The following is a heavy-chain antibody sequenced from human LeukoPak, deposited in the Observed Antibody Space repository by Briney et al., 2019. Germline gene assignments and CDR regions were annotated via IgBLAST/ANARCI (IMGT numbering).Heavy chain of an antibody. V-gene: IGHV4-59*08. Sequence: PSETLSLTCTVSVGSISIYYGSCIRQPPGEGLDWIGYIYYSGSGSTNYNPSLKSRVTISVDTAKNQFSLRLSSVTAADTAVYYCARHRGHYSSGSYFFDYWGQGTLVTVSS. CDR2: IYYSGSGST. J-gene: IGHJ4*02. CDR1: VGSISIYY. CDR3: ARHRGHYSSGSYFFDY. D-gene: IGHD6-19*01.